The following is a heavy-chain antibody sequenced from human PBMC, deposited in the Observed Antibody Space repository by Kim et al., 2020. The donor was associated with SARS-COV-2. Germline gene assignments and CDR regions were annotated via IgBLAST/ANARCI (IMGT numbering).Heavy chain of an antibody. CDR2: ISWNSGSI. Sequence: GGSLRLSCAASGFTFDDYAMHWVRQAPGKGLEWVSGISWNSGSIGYADSVKGRFTISRDNAKNSLYLQMNSLRAEDTALYYCAKEISSGWYFVESYYYYGMDVWGQGTTVTVSS. V-gene: IGHV3-9*01. D-gene: IGHD6-19*01. CDR3: AKEISSGWYFVESYYYYGMDV. CDR1: GFTFDDYA. J-gene: IGHJ6*02.